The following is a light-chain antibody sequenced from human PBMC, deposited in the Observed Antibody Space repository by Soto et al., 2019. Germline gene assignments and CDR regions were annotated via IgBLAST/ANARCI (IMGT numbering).Light chain of an antibody. CDR3: QSYDSSMSGVV. Sequence: QSALTQPPSVSGAPGQRVTISCTGSSSNIGAGYDVHWYQQLPGTAPKLLIYGNNNRPSGVPDRFSGSKSGTSASLAITGLQAEDEADDYCQSYDSSMSGVVFGGGTKLTVL. V-gene: IGLV1-40*01. CDR2: GNN. J-gene: IGLJ2*01. CDR1: SSNIGAGYD.